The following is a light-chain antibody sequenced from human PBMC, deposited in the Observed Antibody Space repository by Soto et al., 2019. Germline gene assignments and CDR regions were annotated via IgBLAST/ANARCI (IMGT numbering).Light chain of an antibody. J-gene: IGKJ3*01. V-gene: IGKV3-11*01. CDR1: QSVSSY. CDR2: DAS. Sequence: EIVLTQSPATLSLSPGERATLSCRASQSVSSYLAWYQQKPGQAPRLLIYDASNRATGVPARFSGSGSGTDFTLTISSLEPEDFALYYCQQYGAPPLTFGPGTKVD. CDR3: QQYGAPPLT.